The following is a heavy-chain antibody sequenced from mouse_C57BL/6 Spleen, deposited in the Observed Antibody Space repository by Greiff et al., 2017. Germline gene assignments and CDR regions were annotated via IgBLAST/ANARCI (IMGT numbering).Heavy chain of an antibody. V-gene: IGHV1-80*01. CDR2: IYPGDGDT. CDR3: ARSGYDYGDAMDY. Sequence: VQLQQSGAELVKPGASVKISCKASGYAFSSYWMHWVKQRPGKGLEWIGQIYPGDGDTNYNGKFKGNATLTADKSSSTAYMQLSSLTAEDSAVYFCARSGYDYGDAMDYWGQGTSVTVSS. J-gene: IGHJ4*01. D-gene: IGHD2-4*01. CDR1: GYAFSSYW.